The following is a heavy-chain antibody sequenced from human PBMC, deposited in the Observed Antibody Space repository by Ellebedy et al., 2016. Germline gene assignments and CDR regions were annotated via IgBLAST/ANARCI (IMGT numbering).Heavy chain of an antibody. CDR3: ATGLHQYFDY. J-gene: IGHJ4*02. CDR2: IRGNTDGGTT. CDR1: DFVFNNAW. V-gene: IGHV3-15*07. Sequence: ETLSLTCTATDFVFNNAWINWVRQAPGKGLEWVGRIRGNTDGGTTEFPAPVKGRFSISRGDSKNTLNLQMISLKTEDTAVYYCATGLHQYFDYWGQGALVTVS.